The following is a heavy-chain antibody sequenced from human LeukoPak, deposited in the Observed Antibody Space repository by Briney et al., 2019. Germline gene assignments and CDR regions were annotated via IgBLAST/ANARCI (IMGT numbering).Heavy chain of an antibody. D-gene: IGHD6-13*01. V-gene: IGHV3-30*03. J-gene: IGHJ6*02. Sequence: GGSLRLSCAASGFTFSSYGMHWVRQAPGKGLEWVAVISYDGSNKYYADSAKGRFTISRDNSKNTLYLQMNSLRAEDTAVYYCAGSWYAYYYYGMDVWGQGTTVTVSS. CDR2: ISYDGSNK. CDR3: AGSWYAYYYYGMDV. CDR1: GFTFSSYG.